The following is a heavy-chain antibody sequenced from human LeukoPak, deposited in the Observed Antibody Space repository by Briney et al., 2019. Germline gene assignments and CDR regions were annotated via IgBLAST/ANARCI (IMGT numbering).Heavy chain of an antibody. J-gene: IGHJ4*02. CDR1: GFIFNTYG. CDR2: FSGGDGQT. V-gene: IGHV3-23*01. D-gene: IGHD1-1*01. CDR3: ARGIYWSLDS. Sequence: GSLRLSSAISGFIFNTYGMNWVRQPPGKGLEGVSTFSGGDGQTFYADSVKGRFTISRDSSRNTVSLQMNSLRVEDTAVYYCARGIYWSLDSWGQGTLVTVSS.